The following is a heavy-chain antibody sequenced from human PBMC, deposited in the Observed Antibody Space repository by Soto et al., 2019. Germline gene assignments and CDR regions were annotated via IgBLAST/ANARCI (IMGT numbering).Heavy chain of an antibody. CDR3: ASDIIPYSGDYPPLIDY. Sequence: SLRLSCAPSGFTCSSYGMHWVRQAPGKGLEWVAVIWYDGSNKYYAASVKGGFTISRDNSKNTLYLQMTSLRAEDTAVYYCASDIIPYSGDYPPLIDYWGQGTLVTVSS. CDR2: IWYDGSNK. V-gene: IGHV3-33*01. J-gene: IGHJ4*02. CDR1: GFTCSSYG. D-gene: IGHD4-17*01.